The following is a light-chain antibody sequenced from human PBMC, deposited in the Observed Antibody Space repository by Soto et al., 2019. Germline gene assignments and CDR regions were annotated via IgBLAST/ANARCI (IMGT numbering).Light chain of an antibody. V-gene: IGKV1-39*01. CDR1: QIISSY. J-gene: IGKJ5*01. Sequence: DIQMTPSPSSLSASVGDSVTITCRASQIISSYLNWYQQKPGKAPKLLIYAASSLQSGVPSRFSGSGSGTDFTLTISSLQPEDFATYYCQQRYSTPITFGRGTRLEIK. CDR3: QQRYSTPIT. CDR2: AAS.